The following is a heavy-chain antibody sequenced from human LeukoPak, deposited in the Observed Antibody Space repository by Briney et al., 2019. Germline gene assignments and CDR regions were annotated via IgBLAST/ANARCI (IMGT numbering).Heavy chain of an antibody. CDR3: ARMDFWSGYPLGVDV. V-gene: IGHV4-59*01. CDR2: IYYSGST. CDR1: GGSLSSDY. J-gene: IGHJ6*04. D-gene: IGHD3-3*01. Sequence: SETLSLTCTVSGGSLSSDYWSWIRQPPGKGLEWIGYIYYSGSTNYNPSLKSRVTISVDTSKNQFSLKLSSVTAADTAVYYCARMDFWSGYPLGVDVWGKGTTVTVSS.